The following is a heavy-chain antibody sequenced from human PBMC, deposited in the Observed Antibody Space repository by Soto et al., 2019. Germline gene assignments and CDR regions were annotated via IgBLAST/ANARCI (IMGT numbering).Heavy chain of an antibody. V-gene: IGHV3-11*01. CDR1: GFTFSDYY. D-gene: IGHD1-1*01. Sequence: GGSLRLSCAASGFTFSDYYMSWIRQAPGKGLEWVSYISSSGSTIYYADAVKGRFTISRDNAKNSLYLQMNSLRAEDTAVYYCARETGTTSKDWFDPWGQGTLVTVSS. CDR2: ISSSGSTI. J-gene: IGHJ5*02. CDR3: ARETGTTSKDWFDP.